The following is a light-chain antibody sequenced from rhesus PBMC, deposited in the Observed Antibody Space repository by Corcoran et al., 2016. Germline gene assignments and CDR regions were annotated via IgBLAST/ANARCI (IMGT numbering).Light chain of an antibody. CDR3: LQHNSYPWT. CDR2: DGS. J-gene: IGKJ1*01. CDR1: QGISSY. V-gene: IGKV1-28*03. Sequence: DIQMTQSPSSLSASVGDTVTITCRASQGISSYLNWFQQKPGKAPKLLIYDGSSLESGVPSRFSGSGSGTDCTLTISSLQPEDFAAYYCLQHNSYPWTFGQGTKVEIK.